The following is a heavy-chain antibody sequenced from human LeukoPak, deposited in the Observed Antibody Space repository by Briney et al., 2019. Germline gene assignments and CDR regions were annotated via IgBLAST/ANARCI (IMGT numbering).Heavy chain of an antibody. D-gene: IGHD3-22*01. CDR2: IIPIFGTA. J-gene: IGHJ4*02. V-gene: IGHV1-69*13. Sequence: GASVKVSCKASGGTFSSYAISWVRQAPRQGLEWMGGIIPIFGTANYAQKFQGRVTITADESTSTAYMELSSLRSEDTAVYYCARWYYYDSSGYKAFDYWGQGTLVTVSS. CDR3: ARWYYYDSSGYKAFDY. CDR1: GGTFSSYA.